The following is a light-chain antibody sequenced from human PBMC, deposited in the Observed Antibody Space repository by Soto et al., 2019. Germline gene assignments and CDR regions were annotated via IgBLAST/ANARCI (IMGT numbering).Light chain of an antibody. CDR1: QGIRND. J-gene: IGKJ5*01. CDR3: KQLFDSPIT. Sequence: DIQMTQSPSSLSASVGDRVTIICRASQGIRNDLGWYQQKPGKAPKRLIFAAYSLESGVQSRFSGSGSGTEFSLTITSLQPEDFATYYCKQLFDSPITVGQGTRLEIK. CDR2: AAY. V-gene: IGKV1-17*01.